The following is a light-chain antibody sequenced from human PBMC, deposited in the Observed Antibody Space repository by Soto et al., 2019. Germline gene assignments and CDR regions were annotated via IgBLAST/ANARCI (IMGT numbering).Light chain of an antibody. V-gene: IGKV4-1*01. CDR1: RSILYSSNNKNY. CDR2: SAS. CDR3: QKYSSALT. J-gene: IGKJ5*01. Sequence: DIVMTQSPGSLAVSLGERATINCKSSRSILYSSNNKNYLAWYQQKPGKVPKLLIYSASTLQSGVPSRFSGSGSGTDFTLTISSLQPEDVATYFCQKYSSALTFGQGTRLEIK.